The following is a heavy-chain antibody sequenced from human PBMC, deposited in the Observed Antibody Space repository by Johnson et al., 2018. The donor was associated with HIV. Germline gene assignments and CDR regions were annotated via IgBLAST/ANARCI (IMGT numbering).Heavy chain of an antibody. CDR1: GFTVSSNY. CDR3: TTDLIRRYYGSGLRDA. V-gene: IGHV3-15*01. CDR2: IKSKTDGGTT. J-gene: IGHJ3*01. D-gene: IGHD3-10*01. Sequence: MQLVESGGGLIQPGGSLRLSCAASGFTVSSNYMSWVRQAPGKGLEWVSGIKSKTDGGTTDYAAPVKGRFTISRDDSKNTLYLQMNSLKTEDTAVYYCTTDLIRRYYGSGLRDA.